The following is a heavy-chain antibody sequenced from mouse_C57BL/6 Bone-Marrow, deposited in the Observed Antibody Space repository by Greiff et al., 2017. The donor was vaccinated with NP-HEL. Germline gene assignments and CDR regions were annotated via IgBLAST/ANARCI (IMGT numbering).Heavy chain of an antibody. D-gene: IGHD1-1*02. CDR1: GFNIKDDY. J-gene: IGHJ4*01. CDR2: IDPENGDT. CDR3: TLPYYGPYYYAMDY. Sequence: EVQRVESGAELVRPGASVKLSCTASGFNIKDDYMHWVKQRPEQGLEWIGWIDPENGDTEYASKFQGKATITADTSSNTAYLQLSSLTSEDTAVYYCTLPYYGPYYYAMDYWGQGTSVTVSS. V-gene: IGHV14-4*01.